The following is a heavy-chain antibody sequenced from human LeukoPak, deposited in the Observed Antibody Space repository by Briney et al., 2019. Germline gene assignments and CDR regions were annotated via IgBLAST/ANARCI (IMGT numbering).Heavy chain of an antibody. CDR3: ARDLEAAADY. V-gene: IGHV3-20*04. J-gene: IGHJ4*02. CDR1: GFTFDDYG. Sequence: PGGSLRLSCAASGFTFDDYGMSWVRQAPGKGLEWVSGINWNGGSTGYADSVKGRFTISRDNAENSLYLQMNSLRDEDTALYYCARDLEAAADYWGEGTLVTVSS. D-gene: IGHD6-13*01. CDR2: INWNGGST.